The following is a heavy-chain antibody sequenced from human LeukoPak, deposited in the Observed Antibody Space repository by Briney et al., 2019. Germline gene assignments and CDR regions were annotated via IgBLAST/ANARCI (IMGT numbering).Heavy chain of an antibody. J-gene: IGHJ4*02. CDR1: GSTFTSYG. V-gene: IGHV1-18*01. CDR2: ISAYNGNT. CDR3: ARVRYYYDSSGWTYFDY. Sequence: GPSVKLSCKSSGSTFTSYGISWVRQAPGQGLEWMGWISAYNGNTNYSQKLQGRGTMTTDTSTSTAYMELRSLRSDDPAVYYWARVRYYYDSSGWTYFDYWGQGTLVTVSS. D-gene: IGHD3-22*01.